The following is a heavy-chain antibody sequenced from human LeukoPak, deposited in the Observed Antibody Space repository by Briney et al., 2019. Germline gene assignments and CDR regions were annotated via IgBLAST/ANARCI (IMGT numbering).Heavy chain of an antibody. J-gene: IGHJ4*02. CDR2: IYYSGST. D-gene: IGHD5-24*01. CDR1: GGSISSYH. Sequence: SETLSLTCTGSGGSISSYHWSWIRQPPGKGLEWIGYIYYSGSTNYNPSLNSRVTISVDTSKNQFSLKLNSVTAADTAVYYCARPSRDGYKYTFDYWGQGTLLTAYS. V-gene: IGHV4-59*01. CDR3: ARPSRDGYKYTFDY.